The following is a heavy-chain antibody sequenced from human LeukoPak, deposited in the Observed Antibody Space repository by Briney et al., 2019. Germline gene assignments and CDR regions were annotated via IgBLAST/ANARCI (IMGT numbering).Heavy chain of an antibody. CDR2: IYYSGST. J-gene: IGHJ6*03. CDR1: GGSISSYY. Sequence: SETLSLTCTVSGGSISSYYWSWIRQPPGKGLEWIGYIYYSGSTNYNPSLKSRVTISVDTSKNQFSLKLSSVTAADTAVYYCAGTYYGFWSGYYPHYYYYYMDVWGKGTAVTVSS. CDR3: AGTYYGFWSGYYPHYYYYYMDV. D-gene: IGHD3-3*01. V-gene: IGHV4-59*01.